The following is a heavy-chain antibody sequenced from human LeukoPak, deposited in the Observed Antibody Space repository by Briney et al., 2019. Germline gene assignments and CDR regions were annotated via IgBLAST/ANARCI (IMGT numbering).Heavy chain of an antibody. D-gene: IGHD3-22*01. J-gene: IGHJ3*02. V-gene: IGHV5-51*01. CDR1: GYTFTSYW. CDR3: ARRLMYYYDTSGYDVAFDI. Sequence: KRGESLKISCKGFGYTFTSYWIGWVRQMPGKGLEWMGIIYPDDSDITYSPSFQGQGTISADKSISTAYLQWNSLKASDTAMYYCARRLMYYYDTSGYDVAFDIWGQGTMVTVSS. CDR2: IYPDDSDI.